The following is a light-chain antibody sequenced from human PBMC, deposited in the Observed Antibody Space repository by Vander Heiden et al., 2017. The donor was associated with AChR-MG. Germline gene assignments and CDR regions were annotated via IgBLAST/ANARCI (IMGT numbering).Light chain of an antibody. CDR2: EGS. Sequence: QSALTQPASVSGSPGQSITISCTGTSSDVGSDNLVSWYQQHPGKAPKLMIYEGSKRPSGVSNRFSCSKSGNTASLTISGLQAEDEADDYCCSYAGSSTFDVVFGGGTKLTVL. CDR3: CSYAGSSTFDVV. CDR1: SSDVGSDNL. V-gene: IGLV2-23*03. J-gene: IGLJ2*01.